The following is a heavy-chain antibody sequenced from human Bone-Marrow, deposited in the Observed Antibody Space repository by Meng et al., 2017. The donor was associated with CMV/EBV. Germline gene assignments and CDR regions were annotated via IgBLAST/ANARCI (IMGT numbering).Heavy chain of an antibody. CDR1: GFTFSSYW. CDR3: ARQTDYSEAVDF. J-gene: IGHJ4*02. CDR2: ISWNSGSI. D-gene: IGHD4-11*01. Sequence: SLKISCAASGFTFSSYWMHWVRQVPGKGLVWVSGISWNSGSIGYADSVKGRFTISRDNAKNSLYLQMSSLGPEDTALYHCARQTDYSEAVDFWGQGTLVTVSS. V-gene: IGHV3-9*01.